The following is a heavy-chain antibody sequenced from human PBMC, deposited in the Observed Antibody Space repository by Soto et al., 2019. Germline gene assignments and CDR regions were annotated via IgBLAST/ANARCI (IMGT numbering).Heavy chain of an antibody. D-gene: IGHD1-26*01. Sequence: QLQLQESGPGLVKPSETLSLTCTVSGGSISSSSYYWGWIRQPPGKGLEWIGSIYYSGSTYYNPSLKSRVTISVDTSKNQFSLKLSSVTAADTAVYYCARQGVGARPDYWGQGTLVTVSS. CDR1: GGSISSSSYY. V-gene: IGHV4-39*01. CDR3: ARQGVGARPDY. J-gene: IGHJ4*02. CDR2: IYYSGST.